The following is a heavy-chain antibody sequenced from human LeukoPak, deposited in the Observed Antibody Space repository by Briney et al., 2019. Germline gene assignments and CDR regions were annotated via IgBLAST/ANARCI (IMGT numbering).Heavy chain of an antibody. V-gene: IGHV3-53*01. Sequence: GGSLRLSCAASGFTVSSNYMSWVRQASGKGLECVSIIYSGGITYYADSVKGRFTISRDNSKNTLYLQMNSLRAEDTAVYHCARGLFYYHSGGPHPFDYWGQGTLVTVSS. D-gene: IGHD3-22*01. CDR2: IYSGGIT. CDR1: GFTVSSNY. CDR3: ARGLFYYHSGGPHPFDY. J-gene: IGHJ4*02.